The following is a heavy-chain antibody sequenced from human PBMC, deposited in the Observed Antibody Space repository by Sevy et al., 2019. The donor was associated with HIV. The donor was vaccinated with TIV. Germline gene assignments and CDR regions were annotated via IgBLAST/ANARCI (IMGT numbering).Heavy chain of an antibody. Sequence: ASVKVSCKVSGYTLTELSMHWVRQAPGKGLEWLGGFDPEDGETIYAQKFQGRVNMTEDTSTDTAYMELGSLRSEDTAVYYCATPFNGGWYDYWGQGTLVTVSS. CDR2: FDPEDGET. J-gene: IGHJ4*02. CDR1: GYTLTELS. D-gene: IGHD6-19*01. V-gene: IGHV1-24*01. CDR3: ATPFNGGWYDY.